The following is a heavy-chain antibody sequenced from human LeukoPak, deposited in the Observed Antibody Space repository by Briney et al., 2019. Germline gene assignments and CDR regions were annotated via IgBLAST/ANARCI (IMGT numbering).Heavy chain of an antibody. V-gene: IGHV4-30-2*01. J-gene: IGHJ4*02. Sequence: PSETLSLTCTVSGGSISSGGYYWSCIRRPPGKGLEWIGYIYHSGSTYYNPSLKSRVTISVDRSKNQFSLKLSSVTAADTAVYYCASPLMTTKGVDYWGQGTLVTVSS. CDR3: ASPLMTTKGVDY. CDR1: GGSISSGGYY. D-gene: IGHD4-11*01. CDR2: IYHSGST.